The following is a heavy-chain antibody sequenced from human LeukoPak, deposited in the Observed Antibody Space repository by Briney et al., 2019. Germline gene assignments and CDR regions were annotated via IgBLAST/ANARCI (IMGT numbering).Heavy chain of an antibody. CDR1: GGSISSYY. CDR2: IYYSGST. Sequence: PSETLSLTCTVSGGSISSYYWSWIRQPPGKGLEWIGYIYYSGSTNYNPSLKSRVTISVDTSKNQFSLKLSSVTAADTAVYYCARLYSSSWYWFDPWGQGTLVTVSS. D-gene: IGHD6-13*01. V-gene: IGHV4-59*01. J-gene: IGHJ5*02. CDR3: ARLYSSSWYWFDP.